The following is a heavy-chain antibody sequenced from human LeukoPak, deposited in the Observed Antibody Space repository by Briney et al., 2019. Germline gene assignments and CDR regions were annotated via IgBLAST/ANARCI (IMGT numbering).Heavy chain of an antibody. CDR2: IRYDGSNK. D-gene: IGHD2-2*02. CDR3: AKGDLPLVYGGAFEY. J-gene: IGHJ4*02. Sequence: PGGSLRLSCAASGFTFSSYGMHWVRQAPGKGLEWVAFIRYDGSNKYFADSVKGRFTISRDNSKNTLYLQMNSLRAEDTAVYYCAKGDLPLVYGGAFEYWGQGTLVTVSS. V-gene: IGHV3-30*02. CDR1: GFTFSSYG.